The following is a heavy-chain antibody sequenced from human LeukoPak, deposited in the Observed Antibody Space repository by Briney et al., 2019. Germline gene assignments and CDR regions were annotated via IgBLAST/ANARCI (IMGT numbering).Heavy chain of an antibody. CDR2: ISGSGAT. CDR3: ASDPMYNGGNSGAFDF. V-gene: IGHV3-11*01. Sequence: GGSLRLSCAASGFTFSDHFMTWIRQAPGKGLEWISYISGSGATYYAASVKGRFTISRDNAQNSLLLQMSSLRAEDTAVYYCASDPMYNGGNSGAFDFWGQGTLVTVSS. J-gene: IGHJ3*01. D-gene: IGHD4-23*01. CDR1: GFTFSDHF.